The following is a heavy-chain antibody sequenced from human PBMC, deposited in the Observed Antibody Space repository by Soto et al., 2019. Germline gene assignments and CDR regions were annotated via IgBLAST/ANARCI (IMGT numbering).Heavy chain of an antibody. V-gene: IGHV3-11*01. Sequence: QVQLVVSGGGLVKPGGSLRISCAASGFTFSDYYISWIRQAPGKGLECVSYISSSGSIIYYADSVKGRFTISRDNAKNSLYLQTNSLRAEDTAVYYCALAGYDSNYYTVTPLSAGHFWGQGTLVTVSS. CDR2: ISSSGSII. CDR3: ALAGYDSNYYTVTPLSAGHF. D-gene: IGHD4-4*01. J-gene: IGHJ4*02. CDR1: GFTFSDYY.